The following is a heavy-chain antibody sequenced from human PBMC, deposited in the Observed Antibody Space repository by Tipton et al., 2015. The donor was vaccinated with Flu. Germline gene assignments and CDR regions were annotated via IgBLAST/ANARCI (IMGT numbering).Heavy chain of an antibody. CDR2: IGRGGDDT. J-gene: IGHJ5*02. CDR1: GFTLSSYA. D-gene: IGHD2-15*01. V-gene: IGHV3-23*01. Sequence: SLRLSCAASGFTLSSYAMHWIRQAPGKGLEWVAAIGRGGDDTYYADTVKGRFTISRDNSKNSLHLQLNTLRAEDTAIYYCVRSVVIASWWSNWFDPWGQGTLVTVSS. CDR3: VRSVVIASWWSNWFDP.